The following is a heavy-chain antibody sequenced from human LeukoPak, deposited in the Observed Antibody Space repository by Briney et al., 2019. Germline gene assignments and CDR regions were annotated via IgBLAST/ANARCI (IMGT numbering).Heavy chain of an antibody. V-gene: IGHV4-34*01. CDR1: SGSFSGYY. CDR3: ARHSSWFKNWFDH. Sequence: SETLSLTCAVYSGSFSGYYWSWIRQPSGKGLEWIGEINHSGSTDYNPSLKSRVTISVDTSKNQFSLNLSSVTAADTAVYYCARHSSWFKNWFDHWGQGTLVTVSS. J-gene: IGHJ5*02. CDR2: INHSGST. D-gene: IGHD6-13*01.